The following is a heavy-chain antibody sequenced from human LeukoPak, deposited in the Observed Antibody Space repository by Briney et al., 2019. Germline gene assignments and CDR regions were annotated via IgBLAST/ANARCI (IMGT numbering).Heavy chain of an antibody. CDR2: IYYSGST. Sequence: SETLSLTCTVSGGSISSSSYYWGWIRQPPGKGLEWIGSIYYSGSTYYNPSLKSRVTISVDTSKNQFSLKLSSVTAADTAVYYCARRGIRGTSIIQHGFDIWGQGTMVTVSS. CDR1: GGSISSSSYY. J-gene: IGHJ3*02. D-gene: IGHD3-16*01. CDR3: ARRGIRGTSIIQHGFDI. V-gene: IGHV4-39*01.